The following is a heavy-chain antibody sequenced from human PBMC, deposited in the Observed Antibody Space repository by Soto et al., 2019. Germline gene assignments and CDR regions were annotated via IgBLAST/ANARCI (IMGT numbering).Heavy chain of an antibody. CDR1: GYAFTTYG. J-gene: IGHJ4*02. V-gene: IGHV1-18*01. Sequence: QVHLVQSGAEVKKPGASVKVSCKGSGYAFTTYGITWVRQAPGQGLEWMGWISAHNGNTNYAQKLQGRVTVTRDTSTSTAYMELRSLRSDDTAVYYCARGRYGDYWGQGALVTVSP. D-gene: IGHD1-1*01. CDR3: ARGRYGDY. CDR2: ISAHNGNT.